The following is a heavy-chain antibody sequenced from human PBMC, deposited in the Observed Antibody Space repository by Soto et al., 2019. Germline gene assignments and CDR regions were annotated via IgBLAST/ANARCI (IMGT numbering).Heavy chain of an antibody. V-gene: IGHV1-2*04. CDR1: GYTFTGYY. Sequence: ASVKVSCKASGYTFTGYYMHWVRQAPGQGLEWMGWINPNSGGTNYAQKFQGWVTMTRDTSISTAYMELSRLRSDDTAVYYCASSYTSGWYHAFDIWGQGTMVTVSS. D-gene: IGHD6-19*01. CDR2: INPNSGGT. J-gene: IGHJ3*02. CDR3: ASSYTSGWYHAFDI.